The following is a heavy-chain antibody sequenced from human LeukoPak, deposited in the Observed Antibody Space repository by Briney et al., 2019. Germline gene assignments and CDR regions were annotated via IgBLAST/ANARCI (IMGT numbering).Heavy chain of an antibody. Sequence: GGSLRLSCAASGFTFDDYGMNWVRQAPGKGLEWVSSINWNGGITGYADSVKGRFTISRDNGKNSLYLQMNSLRAEDTALYYCARVYSGSFSPFDYWGQGTLATVSS. CDR3: ARVYSGSFSPFDY. CDR1: GFTFDDYG. D-gene: IGHD1-26*01. J-gene: IGHJ4*02. V-gene: IGHV3-20*04. CDR2: INWNGGIT.